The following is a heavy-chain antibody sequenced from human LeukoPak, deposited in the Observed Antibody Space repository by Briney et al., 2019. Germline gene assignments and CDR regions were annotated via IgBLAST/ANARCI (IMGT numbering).Heavy chain of an antibody. CDR1: GYTFTGYY. D-gene: IGHD6-19*01. Sequence: ASVKVSRKASGYTFTGYYMHWVRQAPGQGLEWMGWINPNSGGTNYAQKFQGRVTMTRDTSISTAYMELSRLRSDDTAVYYCAMAGYSSGWYFYYYYMDVWGKGTTVTVSS. J-gene: IGHJ6*03. CDR3: AMAGYSSGWYFYYYYMDV. CDR2: INPNSGGT. V-gene: IGHV1-2*02.